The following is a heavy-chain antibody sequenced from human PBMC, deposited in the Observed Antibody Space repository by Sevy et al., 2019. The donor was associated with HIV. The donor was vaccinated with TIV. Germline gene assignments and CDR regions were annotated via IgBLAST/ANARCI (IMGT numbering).Heavy chain of an antibody. Sequence: GGSLRLSCAASGFTFSGYAMHWVRQAPGKGLKWVAVISYDGNNRYYADSVKGRFTISRDNSKNTLYLQLNGLRPEDTAVYYCTRGDEGGANFGVARPSDCWGQGTLVTVSS. CDR3: TRGDEGGANFGVARPSDC. D-gene: IGHD3-3*01. V-gene: IGHV3-30-3*01. CDR1: GFTFSGYA. CDR2: ISYDGNNR. J-gene: IGHJ4*02.